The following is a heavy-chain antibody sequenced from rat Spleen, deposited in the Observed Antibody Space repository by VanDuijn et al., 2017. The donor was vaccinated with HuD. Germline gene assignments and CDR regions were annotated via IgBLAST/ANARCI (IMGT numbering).Heavy chain of an antibody. CDR2: LSYDGHTT. Sequence: EVQLVESGGDLVQPGRSLKHTCAASGFTFSHYGMAWVRQAPTTGLEWVATLSYDGHTTYYRDSVKGRFTISRDIAKSTLYLQMDSLRSEDTATYYCTRDSSQYYFDYWGQGVMVTVSS. D-gene: IGHD1-2*01. CDR1: GFTFSHYG. J-gene: IGHJ2*01. CDR3: TRDSSQYYFDY. V-gene: IGHV5-29*01.